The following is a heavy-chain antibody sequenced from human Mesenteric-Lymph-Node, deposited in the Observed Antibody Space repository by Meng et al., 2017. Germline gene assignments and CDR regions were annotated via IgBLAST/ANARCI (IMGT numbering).Heavy chain of an antibody. CDR1: RGTFSSLG. Sequence: QRDLVPVGAWVTRPGSSVKVASNASRGTFSSLGICWVRQAPGQGLEWMGGIIPIFGTANYAQKFQGRLTITADKSTSTAYMELSSLRSEDTAVYYCARADIVLMVYAFDYWGQGTLVTVSS. CDR3: ARADIVLMVYAFDY. J-gene: IGHJ4*02. CDR2: IIPIFGTA. D-gene: IGHD2-8*01. V-gene: IGHV1-69*06.